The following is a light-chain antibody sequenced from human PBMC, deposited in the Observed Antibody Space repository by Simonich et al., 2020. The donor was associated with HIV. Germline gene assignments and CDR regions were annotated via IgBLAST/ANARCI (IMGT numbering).Light chain of an antibody. V-gene: IGKV3-15*01. CDR1: QSVSSN. CDR3: QHYNNWPPYT. CDR2: GAS. J-gene: IGKJ2*01. Sequence: EIVMTQSPATLSVSPGERATLSCRASQSVSSNLARYQQKPGQTPRLLIYGASTRATGIPARFSGSGSGTEFTLTISSMQSEDFAVYYCQHYNNWPPYTFGQGTKLEIK.